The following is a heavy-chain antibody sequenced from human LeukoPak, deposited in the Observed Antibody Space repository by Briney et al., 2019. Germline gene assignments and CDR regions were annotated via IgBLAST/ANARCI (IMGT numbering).Heavy chain of an antibody. J-gene: IGHJ4*02. CDR3: ARRGDSDFRID. Sequence: GESLKISCKGPRHSFHSQWIGWVRQMPGKGLEWMGISYPDDSDTRYSASFQGQVTISADKSISTAYLQWNSLEASDSALYYCARRGDSDFRIDWGQGTLVTVSS. V-gene: IGHV5-51*01. CDR1: RHSFHSQW. CDR2: SYPDDSDT. D-gene: IGHD2-21*02.